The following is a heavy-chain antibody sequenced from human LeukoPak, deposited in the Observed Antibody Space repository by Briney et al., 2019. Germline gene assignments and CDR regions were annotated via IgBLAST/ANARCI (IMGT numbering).Heavy chain of an antibody. Sequence: PSETLFLTCTVSGGSVSSGNYYWSWIRQPPGKGLEWIGYIYYSGSTNYNPSLKSRVTISVDTSKNQFSLKLSSVTAADTAVYYCARGRTEYSSSWYLFDYWGQGTLVTVSS. CDR1: GGSVSSGNYY. J-gene: IGHJ4*02. CDR3: ARGRTEYSSSWYLFDY. V-gene: IGHV4-61*01. D-gene: IGHD6-13*01. CDR2: IYYSGST.